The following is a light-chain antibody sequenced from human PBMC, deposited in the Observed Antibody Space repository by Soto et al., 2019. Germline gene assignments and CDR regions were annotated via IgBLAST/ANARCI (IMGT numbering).Light chain of an antibody. CDR1: ESVSSTS. J-gene: IGKJ1*01. Sequence: EIVLTQSPGTLSLSPGERATLSCRASESVSSTSLAWYQQKPGQAPRLLMYGVSSRATGIPDRFSGGGSGTDFTLTINRLEPEDFAVYFCQQYDNSVWTFGQGTKVEIK. CDR3: QQYDNSVWT. CDR2: GVS. V-gene: IGKV3-20*01.